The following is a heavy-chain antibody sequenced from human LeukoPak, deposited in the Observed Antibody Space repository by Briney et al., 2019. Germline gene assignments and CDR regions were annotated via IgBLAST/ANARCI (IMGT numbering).Heavy chain of an antibody. CDR2: ISGSGGST. V-gene: IGHV3-23*01. D-gene: IGHD3-22*01. CDR3: AKDDNYDIFFDY. J-gene: IGHJ4*02. Sequence: GGSLRLSCAAFGFTFSSYAMSWVRQAPGKGLEWVSAISGSGGSTYYADSVKGRFTISRDNSKNTLYLQMNSLRAEDTAVYYCAKDDNYDIFFDYWGQGTLVTVSS. CDR1: GFTFSSYA.